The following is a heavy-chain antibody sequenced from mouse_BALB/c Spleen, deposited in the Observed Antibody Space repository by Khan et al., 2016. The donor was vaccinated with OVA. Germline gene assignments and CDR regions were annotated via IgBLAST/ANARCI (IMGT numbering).Heavy chain of an antibody. J-gene: IGHJ1*01. Sequence: QVQLQQSGAELVKPGASVKLSCKASGYTFTNYDLNWVRLRPEQGLEWIGWIFPGDGSAKYNEKFKGKATLSTDKSSSTAYMQLSRLTSEDSAVYFGARPYYGGVLYWYFDVWGAGTAVTVSS. V-gene: IGHV1-85*01. CDR2: IFPGDGSA. CDR3: ARPYYGGVLYWYFDV. CDR1: GYTFTNYD. D-gene: IGHD1-1*01.